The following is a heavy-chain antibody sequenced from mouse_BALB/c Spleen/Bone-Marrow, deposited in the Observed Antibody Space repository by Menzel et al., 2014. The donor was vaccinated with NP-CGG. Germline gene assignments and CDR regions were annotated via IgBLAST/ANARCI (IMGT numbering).Heavy chain of an antibody. Sequence: QVQLQQSGAELMKPGASVKISCKATGYTFSSYWIEWVKQRPRHGLEWIGEILPGSGSTNYNEKFKGKATFTADTSSNTAYMQLSSLTSEDSAVYYCATGGSPMDYWGQGTSVTVSS. J-gene: IGHJ4*01. CDR2: ILPGSGST. D-gene: IGHD1-1*02. CDR3: ATGGSPMDY. V-gene: IGHV1-9*01. CDR1: GYTFSSYW.